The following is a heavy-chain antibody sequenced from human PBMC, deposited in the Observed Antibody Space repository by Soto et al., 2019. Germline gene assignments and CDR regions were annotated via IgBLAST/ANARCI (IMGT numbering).Heavy chain of an antibody. V-gene: IGHV4-39*01. CDR3: ARLRPGYDFWSGYLGWFDP. Sequence: PSETLSLTCTVSGGSISSSGYYWGWIRQPPGKGLEWIGSIYYSGSTYYNPSLKSRVTISVDTSKNQFSLKLSSVTAADTAVYYCARLRPGYDFWSGYLGWFDPWGQGTLVTVSS. CDR1: GGSISSSGYY. J-gene: IGHJ5*02. D-gene: IGHD3-3*01. CDR2: IYYSGST.